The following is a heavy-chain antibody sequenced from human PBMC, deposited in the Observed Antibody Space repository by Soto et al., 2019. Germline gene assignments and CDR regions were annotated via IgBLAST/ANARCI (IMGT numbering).Heavy chain of an antibody. V-gene: IGHV1-69*13. CDR3: ARDAPPPSRDYYDSSGYYDY. Sequence: ASVKVSCKASGGTFSSYAISWVRQAPGQGLEWMGGIIPIFGTANYAQKFQGRVTITADESTNTAYMELSSLRSEDTAVYYCARDAPPPSRDYYDSSGYYDYWGQGTLVTVSS. CDR2: IIPIFGTA. CDR1: GGTFSSYA. J-gene: IGHJ4*02. D-gene: IGHD3-22*01.